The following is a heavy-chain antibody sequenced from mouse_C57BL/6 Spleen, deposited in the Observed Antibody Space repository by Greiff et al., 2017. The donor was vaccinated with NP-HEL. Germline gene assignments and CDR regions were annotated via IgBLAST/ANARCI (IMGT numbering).Heavy chain of an antibody. CDR2: IYPGDGDT. D-gene: IGHD1-1*01. Sequence: VQLQQSGPELVKPGASVKISCKASGYAFSSSWMNWVKQRPGKGLEWIGRIYPGDGDTNYNGKFKGKATLTADKSSSTADMQLSSLTSEDSAVYFCARLGYYGSSFYAMDYWGQGTSVTVSS. J-gene: IGHJ4*01. V-gene: IGHV1-82*01. CDR1: GYAFSSSW. CDR3: ARLGYYGSSFYAMDY.